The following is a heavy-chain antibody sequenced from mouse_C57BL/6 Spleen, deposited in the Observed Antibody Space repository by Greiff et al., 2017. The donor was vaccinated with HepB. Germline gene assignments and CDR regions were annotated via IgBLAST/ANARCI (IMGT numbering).Heavy chain of an antibody. CDR1: GFNIKNNY. Sequence: VQLKQSVAELVRPGASVKLSCTASGFNIKNNYMHWVKQRPEQGLEWIGRIDPANGNTKYAPKFQGKATITADTSSNTAYLQLSSLTSEDTAIYYCAIAPYDYDGFAYWGQGTLVTVSA. CDR3: AIAPYDYDGFAY. D-gene: IGHD2-4*01. J-gene: IGHJ3*01. V-gene: IGHV14-3*01. CDR2: IDPANGNT.